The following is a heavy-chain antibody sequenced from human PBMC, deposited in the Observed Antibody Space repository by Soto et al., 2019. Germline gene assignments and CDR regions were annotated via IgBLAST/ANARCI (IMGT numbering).Heavy chain of an antibody. J-gene: IGHJ6*02. V-gene: IGHV1-2*04. Sequence: ASVKVSCKASGYTFTGYYMHWVRQAPGQGLEWMGWINPNSGGTNYAQKFQGWVTMTRDTSISTAYMELSRLRSDDTAVYYCARSLLLTLYGMDVWGQGTTVTVSS. CDR3: ARSLLLTLYGMDV. CDR2: INPNSGGT. CDR1: GYTFTGYY. D-gene: IGHD1-26*01.